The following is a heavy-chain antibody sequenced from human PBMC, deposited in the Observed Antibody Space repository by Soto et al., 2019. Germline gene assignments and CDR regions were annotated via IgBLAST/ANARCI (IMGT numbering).Heavy chain of an antibody. J-gene: IGHJ4*02. Sequence: ASVKVSCKASGYTFTSYDINWVRQATGQGLEWMGWMNPNSGNTGYAQKFQGRVTMTRNTSISTAYMELSSLRSEDTAVYYCARSRGHHYDILTGYGYWGQGTLVTVSS. CDR2: MNPNSGNT. CDR1: GYTFTSYD. V-gene: IGHV1-8*01. CDR3: ARSRGHHYDILTGYGY. D-gene: IGHD3-9*01.